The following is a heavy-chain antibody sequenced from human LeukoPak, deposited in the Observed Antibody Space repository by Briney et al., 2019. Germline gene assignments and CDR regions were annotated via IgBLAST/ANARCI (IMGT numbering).Heavy chain of an antibody. V-gene: IGHV3-74*01. J-gene: IGHJ6*03. CDR3: ARELMYYYYYMDV. Sequence: PGRSLRLSCAASGVTFTSYWTHCVPHAPGKGLVRVSRINSEGSSTSYADSVKGRFTISRDNTKNTLYLQMNSLRAEDTAVYYCARELMYYYYYMDVWGKGTTVTVSS. CDR2: INSEGSST. CDR1: GVTFTSYW.